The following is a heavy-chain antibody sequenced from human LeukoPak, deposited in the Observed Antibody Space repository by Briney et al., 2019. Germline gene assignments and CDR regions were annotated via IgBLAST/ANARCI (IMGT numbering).Heavy chain of an antibody. CDR3: ARAPRYCSGGSCYSPNWFDP. CDR2: IYTSGST. Sequence: SETLSLTCTVSGGSISSGSYYWGWIRQPAGKGLEWIGRIYTSGSTNYNPSLKSRVTISVDTSKNQFSLKLSSVTAADTAVYYCARAPRYCSGGSCYSPNWFDPWGQGTLVTVSS. D-gene: IGHD2-15*01. J-gene: IGHJ5*02. V-gene: IGHV4-61*02. CDR1: GGSISSGSYY.